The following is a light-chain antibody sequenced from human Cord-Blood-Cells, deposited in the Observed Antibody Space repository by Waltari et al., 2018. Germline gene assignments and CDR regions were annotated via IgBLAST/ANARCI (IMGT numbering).Light chain of an antibody. J-gene: IGLJ1*01. CDR1: SSDVGCYNY. CDR3: CSDAGSYV. Sequence: QSALTQPRSVSGSPGQSVTISCTGTSSDVGCYNYVSWYQQHPGKAPKLMLSAVIKRPSGVPARFSFSKSGNPASLTISGLPAEDESDYYCCSDAGSYVFGTGTKVTVL. CDR2: AVI. V-gene: IGLV2-11*01.